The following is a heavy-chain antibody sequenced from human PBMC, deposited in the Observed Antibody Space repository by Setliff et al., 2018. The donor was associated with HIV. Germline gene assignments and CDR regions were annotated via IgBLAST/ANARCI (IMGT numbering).Heavy chain of an antibody. Sequence: SETLSLTCTVSGGSISSSSYYWTWIRQPAGKGLEWIGRIYTTGSTNYNPSLKSRVTISVDTSKNQFSLKLSSVAAADTAVYYCARQDQYDDSGYYVGFYGMDVWGQGTTVTVSS. CDR1: GGSISSSSYY. J-gene: IGHJ6*02. CDR3: ARQDQYDDSGYYVGFYGMDV. D-gene: IGHD3-22*01. CDR2: IYTTGST. V-gene: IGHV4-61*02.